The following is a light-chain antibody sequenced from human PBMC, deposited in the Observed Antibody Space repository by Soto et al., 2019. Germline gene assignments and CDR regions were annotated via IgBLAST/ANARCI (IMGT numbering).Light chain of an antibody. CDR2: RTS. V-gene: IGKV3-20*01. CDR1: QSVSSSY. J-gene: IGKJ3*01. CDR3: HQYGSSPFT. Sequence: EIVLTQSPGTLSLSPGERATLSCRASQSVSSSYLAWYKQKPGQAPRLLIYRTSNRATGIPDRFSGSGSGTDFTLTISRLEPEDSAVYYCHQYGSSPFTFGPGTKVDIK.